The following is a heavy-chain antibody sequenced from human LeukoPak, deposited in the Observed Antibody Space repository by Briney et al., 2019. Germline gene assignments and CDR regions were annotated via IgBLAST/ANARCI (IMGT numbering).Heavy chain of an antibody. J-gene: IGHJ5*02. CDR1: GYTFTNYG. CDR2: IRIYNGNT. D-gene: IGHD3-3*01. V-gene: IGHV1-18*01. CDR3: ARITYDFWSGYYMPDDP. Sequence: ASVKVSCKASGYTFTNYGISWLRQAPGQGLEWMGWIRIYNGNTDYAQKLRGRVTMTTDTSTSTAYMELRSLRSDDTAVYYCARITYDFWSGYYMPDDPWGQGTLVTVSS.